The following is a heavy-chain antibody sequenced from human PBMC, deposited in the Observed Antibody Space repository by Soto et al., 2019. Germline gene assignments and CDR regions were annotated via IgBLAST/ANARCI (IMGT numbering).Heavy chain of an antibody. CDR2: INPNSGGT. CDR3: ARDPDPSYCSSTSCSRPGWFDP. CDR1: GYTFTDYY. D-gene: IGHD2-2*01. Sequence: ASVKVSCKASGYTFTDYYMHWVRQAPGQGLEWMGWINPNSGGTNYAQKFQGWVTMTRDTSISTAYMELSRLRSDDTAVYYCARDPDPSYCSSTSCSRPGWFDPWGQGTLVTVSS. V-gene: IGHV1-2*04. J-gene: IGHJ5*02.